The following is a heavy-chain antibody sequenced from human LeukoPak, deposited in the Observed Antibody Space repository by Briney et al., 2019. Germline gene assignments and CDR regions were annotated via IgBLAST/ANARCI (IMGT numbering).Heavy chain of an antibody. CDR1: GGTFSSYA. J-gene: IGHJ4*02. D-gene: IGHD4-17*01. V-gene: IGHV1-69*04. CDR3: AKTDYGDKPDY. Sequence: SVKVSCKASGGTFSSYAISWVRQAPGQGLEWMGRIIPILGIANYAQKFQGRVTITADKSTSTAYMELSSPRSEDTAVYYCAKTDYGDKPDYWGQGTLVTVSS. CDR2: IIPILGIA.